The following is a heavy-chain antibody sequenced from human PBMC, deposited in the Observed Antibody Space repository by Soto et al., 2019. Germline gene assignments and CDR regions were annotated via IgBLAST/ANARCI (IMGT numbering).Heavy chain of an antibody. CDR1: GDTFSSHA. D-gene: IGHD3-16*02. Sequence: GASVKVSCKASGDTFSSHAIDWVRQAPGQGLEWMGGIIPIFGTTNYAQKFQGRVTITADESTSTAYMELSSLRSEDTAVFYCARAPITDYVWGRYRYFDSWGQGTLVTVSS. V-gene: IGHV1-69*13. CDR2: IIPIFGTT. J-gene: IGHJ4*02. CDR3: ARAPITDYVWGRYRYFDS.